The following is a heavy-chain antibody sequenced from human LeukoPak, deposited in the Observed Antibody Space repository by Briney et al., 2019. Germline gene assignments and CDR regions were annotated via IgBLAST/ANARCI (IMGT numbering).Heavy chain of an antibody. CDR1: GYTFTSYG. J-gene: IGHJ4*02. CDR3: ARSGCSGGTCFFDY. Sequence: GASVKVSCKASGYTFTSYGISWVRQAPGQGLEWMGWISAYNGNTNYAQKLQGRVTMTRDMSTSTVYMELSSLRSEDTAVYYCARSGCSGGTCFFDYWGQGTLVTVSS. D-gene: IGHD2-15*01. V-gene: IGHV1-18*01. CDR2: ISAYNGNT.